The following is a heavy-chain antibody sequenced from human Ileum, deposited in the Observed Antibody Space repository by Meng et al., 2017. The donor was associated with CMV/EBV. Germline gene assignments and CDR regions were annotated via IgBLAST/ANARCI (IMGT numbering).Heavy chain of an antibody. CDR2: IYYSGST. V-gene: IGHV4-59*01. CDR3: ARGVPAADH. J-gene: IGHJ4*02. CDR1: GGSISSYY. D-gene: IGHD2-2*01. Sequence: SETLSLTCTVSGGSISSYYWSWIRQPPGKGLEWIGYIYYSGSTNYNPSLKSRVTISVDTSKNQFSLRLSSVAAADTDVYYCARGVPAADHWGQGTLVTVSS.